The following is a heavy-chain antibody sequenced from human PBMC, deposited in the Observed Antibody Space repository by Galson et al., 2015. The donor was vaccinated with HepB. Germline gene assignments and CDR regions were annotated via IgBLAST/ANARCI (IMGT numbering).Heavy chain of an antibody. CDR1: GGSFSGYY. CDR3: ARGGVAAAGTLSSPGLPRIRTITNFDY. Sequence: SETLSLTCAVYGGSFSGYYWSWIRQPPGKGLEWIGEINHSGSTNYNPSLKSRVTISVDTSKNQFSLKLSSVTAADTAVYYCARGGVAAAGTLSSPGLPRIRTITNFDYWGQGTLVTVSS. CDR2: INHSGST. J-gene: IGHJ4*02. D-gene: IGHD6-13*01. V-gene: IGHV4-34*01.